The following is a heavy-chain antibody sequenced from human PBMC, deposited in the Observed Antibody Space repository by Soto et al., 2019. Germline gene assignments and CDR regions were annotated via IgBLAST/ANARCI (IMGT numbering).Heavy chain of an antibody. CDR2: ISTSGSA. D-gene: IGHD6-13*01. Sequence: SETLSLTCTVSGGSTSNYYWSWIRQTPGKGLEWIGYISTSGSATYNPSLKSRVTFSLDTSKSLLFLRLTSVTAADTALYYCARDRYSSSWFRPYNWFDPWGQGALVTVSS. CDR1: GGSTSNYY. CDR3: ARDRYSSSWFRPYNWFDP. J-gene: IGHJ5*02. V-gene: IGHV4-4*08.